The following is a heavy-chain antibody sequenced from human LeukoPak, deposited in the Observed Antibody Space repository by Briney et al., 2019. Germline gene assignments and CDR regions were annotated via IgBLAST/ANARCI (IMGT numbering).Heavy chain of an antibody. D-gene: IGHD2-21*02. V-gene: IGHV1-69*04. J-gene: IGHJ6*02. Sequence: SVKVSCRASGSTFSNYGITWVRQAPGQGLEWMGRIIPILDVALYAQKFQGRVTITADKSTSTAYMELSTLRPEDTAVYYCARDQGVTDPPPYGLDVWGQGTTVTVSS. CDR2: IIPILDVA. CDR1: GSTFSNYG. CDR3: ARDQGVTDPPPYGLDV.